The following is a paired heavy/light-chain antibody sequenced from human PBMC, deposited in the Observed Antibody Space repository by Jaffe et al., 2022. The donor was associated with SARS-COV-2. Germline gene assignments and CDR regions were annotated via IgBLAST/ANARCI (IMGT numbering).Heavy chain of an antibody. CDR2: IYWDDDE. V-gene: IGHV2-5*02. Sequence: QITLKESGPMVVEPTQTLTLTCSFSGFSLSTSGEAVGWIRQPPGKALEWLALIYWDDDERYKPSLRTRLTITRDASNNRVTLTMTNMDPVDTATYYCVRRHYSGFWSGYSHSFDPWGRGALVTVSS. CDR3: VRRHYSGFWSGYSHSFDP. CDR1: GFSLSTSGEA. D-gene: IGHD3-3*01. J-gene: IGHJ5*02.
Light chain of an antibody. V-gene: IGKV3-20*01. J-gene: IGKJ1*01. CDR2: DAS. CDR3: QHFAGSRWT. Sequence: EIVLTQSPGTLSLSPGERVTLSCRASQSVSNSFLGWYQQKPGQAPRLLIYDASSRATGTPDRFSGSGSGTDFTLTISGLEPEDFAVYYCQHFAGSRWTFGQGTKVEIK. CDR1: QSVSNSF.